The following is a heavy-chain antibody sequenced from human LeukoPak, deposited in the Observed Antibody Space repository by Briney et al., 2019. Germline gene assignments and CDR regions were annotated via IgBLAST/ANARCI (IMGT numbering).Heavy chain of an antibody. D-gene: IGHD3-22*01. CDR1: GYTFTGYY. CDR2: INPNSGGT. CDR3: ARLGLAYYDSSGFDY. V-gene: IGHV1-2*02. J-gene: IGHJ4*02. Sequence: ASVKVSCKASGYTFTGYYMHWVRQAPGQGLEWVGWINPNSGGTNYAQKFQGRVTMTRDTSISTAYMELSRLRSDDTAVYYCARLGLAYYDSSGFDYWGQGTLVTVSS.